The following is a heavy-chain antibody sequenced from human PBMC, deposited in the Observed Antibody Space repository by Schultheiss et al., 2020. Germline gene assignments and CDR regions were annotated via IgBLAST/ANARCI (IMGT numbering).Heavy chain of an antibody. V-gene: IGHV3-23*01. CDR3: AKGAVVIRGSGCFDY. D-gene: IGHD4-23*01. J-gene: IGHJ4*02. CDR1: GFTFSSYA. Sequence: GESLKISCAASGFTFSSYAMSWVRQAPGKGLEWVSAISGSGGSTYYADSVKGRFTISRDNSKNTLYLQMNSLRAEDTAVYYCAKGAVVIRGSGCFDYWGQGTLVTVSS. CDR2: ISGSGGST.